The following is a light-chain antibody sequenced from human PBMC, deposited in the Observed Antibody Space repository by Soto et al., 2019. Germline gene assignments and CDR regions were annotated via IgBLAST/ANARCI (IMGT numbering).Light chain of an antibody. CDR1: QSVSSSY. CDR3: EQYGSSPT. J-gene: IGKJ1*01. Sequence: EIVLTQSPGTLSLSPGERATLSCRASQSVSSSYLAWYQQKPGQAPRLLIYGASSRATGIPDRFSGSGSGTDFTLTINRLEPEDFAVDFCEQYGSSPTFGQGTKVEIK. V-gene: IGKV3-20*01. CDR2: GAS.